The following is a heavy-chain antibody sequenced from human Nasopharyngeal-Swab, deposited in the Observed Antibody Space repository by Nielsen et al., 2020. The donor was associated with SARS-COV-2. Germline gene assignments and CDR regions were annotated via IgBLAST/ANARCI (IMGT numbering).Heavy chain of an antibody. CDR1: GGSFSGHQ. CDR2: ISSSSSYI. J-gene: IGHJ6*02. CDR3: ARDGLDYDFWSAYFMDV. V-gene: IGHV3-21*01. D-gene: IGHD3-3*01. Sequence: ETLSLTCAVYGGSFSGHQWSWVRQAPGKGLEWVSSISSSSSYIYYADSVKGRFTISRDNAKNSLYLQMNSLRAEDTAMYYCARDGLDYDFWSAYFMDVWGQGTTVTVSS.